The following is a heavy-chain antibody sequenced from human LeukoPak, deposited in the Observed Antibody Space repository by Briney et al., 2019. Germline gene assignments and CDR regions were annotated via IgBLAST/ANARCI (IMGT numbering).Heavy chain of an antibody. Sequence: SETLSLTCAVFGGSFSGYYWSWIRQPPGKGLEWIGEINHSGSTNYNPSLKSRVTISVDTSKNQFSLKLSSVTAADTAVYYCARVAEGSGSYRIYYYYYMDVWGKGTTVTISS. D-gene: IGHD3-10*01. CDR1: GGSFSGYY. CDR3: ARVAEGSGSYRIYYYYYMDV. CDR2: INHSGST. J-gene: IGHJ6*03. V-gene: IGHV4-34*01.